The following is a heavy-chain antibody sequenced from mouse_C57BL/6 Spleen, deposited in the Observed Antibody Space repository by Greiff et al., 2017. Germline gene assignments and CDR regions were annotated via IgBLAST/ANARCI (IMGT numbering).Heavy chain of an antibody. CDR3: ASSGWFAY. Sequence: VQLKQSGPELVKPGASVKLSCKASGYTFTSYDITWVQQRPGQGLEWIGWIYPGDGSTKYNEKFKGKATLTVDTSSSTAYMELHSLTSEDAAVYVCASSGWFAYWGQGTLVTVSA. CDR2: IYPGDGST. J-gene: IGHJ3*01. CDR1: GYTFTSYD. V-gene: IGHV1-85*01.